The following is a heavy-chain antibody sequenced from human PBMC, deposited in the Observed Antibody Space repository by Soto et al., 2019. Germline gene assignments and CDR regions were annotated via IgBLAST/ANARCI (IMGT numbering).Heavy chain of an antibody. CDR3: ARDGGGGAVAGEGYYGMDV. J-gene: IGHJ6*02. CDR2: IWYDGSNK. D-gene: IGHD6-19*01. V-gene: IGHV3-33*01. CDR1: GFTFSSYG. Sequence: QVQLVESEGGVVQPGRSLRLSCAASGFTFSSYGMHWVRQAPGKGLEWVAVIWYDGSNKYYADSVKGRFTISRDNSKNPLYLQMNSLRAEDTAVYYCARDGGGGAVAGEGYYGMDVWGQGTTVTVSS.